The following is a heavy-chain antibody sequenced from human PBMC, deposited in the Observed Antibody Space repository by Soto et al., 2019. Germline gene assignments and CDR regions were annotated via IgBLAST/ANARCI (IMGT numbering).Heavy chain of an antibody. CDR3: ARDSGPGGDCPRFDY. D-gene: IGHD2-21*02. CDR1: GGSISRDGYY. V-gene: IGHV4-31*03. Sequence: QVQLQESGPGLVKPSQTLSLTCTVSGGSISRDGYYWSWIRQHPGQGLEWVGYIYYNVYTHYKSSLKSRVTISIDTSKNQFSLRLTSVTAADTAVYYCARDSGPGGDCPRFDYWGQGALVTVSS. CDR2: IYYNVYT. J-gene: IGHJ4*02.